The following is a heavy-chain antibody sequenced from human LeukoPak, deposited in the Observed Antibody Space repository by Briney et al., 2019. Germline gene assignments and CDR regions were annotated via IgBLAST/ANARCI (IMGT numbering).Heavy chain of an antibody. J-gene: IGHJ5*02. V-gene: IGHV3-33*01. CDR3: ARDEIAVAGTGWFDP. CDR2: IWYDGSNK. CDR1: GFTFSSYG. Sequence: PGGSLRLSCAASGFTFSSYGMHWVRQAPGKGLEGGAVIWYDGSNKYYADSVKGRFTISRDNSKNTLYLQMNSLRAEDTAVYYCARDEIAVAGTGWFDPWGQGTLVTVSS. D-gene: IGHD6-19*01.